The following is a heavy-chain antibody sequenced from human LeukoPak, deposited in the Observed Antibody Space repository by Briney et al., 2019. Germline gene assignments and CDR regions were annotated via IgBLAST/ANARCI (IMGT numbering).Heavy chain of an antibody. D-gene: IGHD6-19*01. J-gene: IGHJ4*02. CDR1: GFTFSSYS. Sequence: GGSLRLSCAASGFTFSSYSMIWVRQAPGKGLEWVSSVSGTSEYIYYADSVRGRFTISRDNAKNTVYLQMNSLRAEDTAVYYCARWYSSGWYSDYWGQGTLVTVSS. CDR3: ARWYSSGWYSDY. CDR2: VSGTSEYI. V-gene: IGHV3-21*06.